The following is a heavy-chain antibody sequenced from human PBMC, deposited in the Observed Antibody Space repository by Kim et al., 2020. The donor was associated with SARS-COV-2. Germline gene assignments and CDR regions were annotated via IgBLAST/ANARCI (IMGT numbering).Heavy chain of an antibody. D-gene: IGHD1-26*01. CDR1: GFTFSSYA. V-gene: IGHV3-30*04. CDR3: ARDGATTVYYYYGMDV. J-gene: IGHJ6*02. Sequence: GGSLRLSCAASGFTFSSYAMHWVRQAPGKGLEWVAVISYDGSNKYYADSVKGRFTISRDNSKNTLYLQMNSLRAEDTAVYYCARDGATTVYYYYGMDVWGQGTTVTVSS. CDR2: ISYDGSNK.